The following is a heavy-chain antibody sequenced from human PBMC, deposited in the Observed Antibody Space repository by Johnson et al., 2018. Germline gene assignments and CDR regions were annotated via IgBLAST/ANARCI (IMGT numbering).Heavy chain of an antibody. Sequence: QVQLVQSGGGVVQPGRSLRLSCAASGFTFSSYGMHWVRQAPGKGLEWVAVISYDGRNKYYADSVKGRFTISRDNSKNTLYLQMKSLRAEDRAVYYCAKGGGGYDYVWGIYRLYYMDVWGKGTTVTVSS. CDR1: GFTFSSYG. CDR2: ISYDGRNK. V-gene: IGHV3-30*18. CDR3: AKGGGGYDYVWGIYRLYYMDV. J-gene: IGHJ6*03. D-gene: IGHD3-16*02.